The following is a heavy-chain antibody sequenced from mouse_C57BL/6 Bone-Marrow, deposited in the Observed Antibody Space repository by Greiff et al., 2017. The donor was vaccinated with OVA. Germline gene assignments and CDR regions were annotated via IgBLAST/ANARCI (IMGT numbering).Heavy chain of an antibody. Sequence: EVQLQQSGPELVKPGASVKIPCKASGYTFTDYNMGWVKQSHGKSLEWIGDINPNNGGTIYNQKFKGKATLTVDKSSSTAYMELRSLTSEDTAVYYCARVGIGGSRFAYWGQGTLVTVSA. D-gene: IGHD1-1*01. CDR3: ARVGIGGSRFAY. J-gene: IGHJ3*01. CDR2: INPNNGGT. V-gene: IGHV1-18*01. CDR1: GYTFTDYN.